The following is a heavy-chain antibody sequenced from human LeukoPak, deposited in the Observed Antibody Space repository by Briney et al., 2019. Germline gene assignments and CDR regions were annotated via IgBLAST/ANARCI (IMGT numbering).Heavy chain of an antibody. Sequence: GASVKVSCKASGYTFTGYYMHWVRQAPGQGLEWMGWINPNSGGINYAQKFQGRVTMTRDTSISAAYMELSRLRSDDTAVYYCARDSDYGGNSIDYWGQGTLVTVSS. V-gene: IGHV1-2*02. CDR2: INPNSGGI. CDR3: ARDSDYGGNSIDY. D-gene: IGHD4-23*01. J-gene: IGHJ4*02. CDR1: GYTFTGYY.